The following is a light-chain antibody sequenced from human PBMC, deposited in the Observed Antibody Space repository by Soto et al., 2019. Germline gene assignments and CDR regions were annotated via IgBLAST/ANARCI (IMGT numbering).Light chain of an antibody. CDR3: SSFVGAPVI. V-gene: IGLV2-8*01. Sequence: QSALTQPPSASGSPGQSVTIPCAGTSTDVGEYNYVSLYQQHPGKVPKLIIFEVNKRPSGVPDRFSGSKSGDTASLTVSGLQAEDEADYYCSSFVGAPVIFGGGTKLTVL. J-gene: IGLJ2*01. CDR2: EVN. CDR1: STDVGEYNY.